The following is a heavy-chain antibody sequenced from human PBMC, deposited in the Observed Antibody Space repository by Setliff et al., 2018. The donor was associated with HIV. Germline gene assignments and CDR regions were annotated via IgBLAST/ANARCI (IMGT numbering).Heavy chain of an antibody. CDR3: ARDLDEAVKDADNYVPLDL. V-gene: IGHV1-69*05. CDR1: GGTFNSFA. CDR2: IIPIFGTT. Sequence: SVKVSCKASGGTFNSFAISWVRQAPGQGLEWMGGIIPIFGTTNYAQKFQDRVTITTDESTSTAYMELRSLTSEDTAVYYCARDLDEAVKDADNYVPLDLWGQGTLVTVSS. D-gene: IGHD3-16*01. J-gene: IGHJ5*02.